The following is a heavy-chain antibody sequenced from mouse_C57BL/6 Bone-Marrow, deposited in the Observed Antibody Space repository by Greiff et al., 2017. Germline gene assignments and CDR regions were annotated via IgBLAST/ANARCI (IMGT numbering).Heavy chain of an antibody. Sequence: VQLQQSGAELVKPGASVKMSCKASGYTFTSYWITWVKQRPGQGLEWIGDIYPGSGSTNYNEKFKSKATLTVDTSSSTAYMQRSSLTSEDSAVYYCARACLFYLDYWGQGTTLTVSS. J-gene: IGHJ2*01. CDR2: IYPGSGST. D-gene: IGHD6-2*01. V-gene: IGHV1-55*01. CDR3: ARACLFYLDY. CDR1: GYTFTSYW.